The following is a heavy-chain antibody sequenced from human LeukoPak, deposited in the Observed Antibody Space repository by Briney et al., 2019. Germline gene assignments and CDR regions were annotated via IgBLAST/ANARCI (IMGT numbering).Heavy chain of an antibody. Sequence: SLKISCAASGFTFDDYAMHWVRQAPGKGLEWVSGISWNSGSIGYADSVKGRFTISRDNAKNSLYLQMNSLRAEDMALYYCAKDSSSWYFRAFDIWGQGTMVTVSS. D-gene: IGHD6-13*01. CDR2: ISWNSGSI. CDR1: GFTFDDYA. V-gene: IGHV3-9*03. J-gene: IGHJ3*02. CDR3: AKDSSSWYFRAFDI.